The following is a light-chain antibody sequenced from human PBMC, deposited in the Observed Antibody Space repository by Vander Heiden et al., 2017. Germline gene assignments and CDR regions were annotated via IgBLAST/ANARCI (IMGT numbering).Light chain of an antibody. J-gene: IGKJ2*01. Sequence: DIPMTQSPSSLSASVGDRVTITCRASQSISSYLNWYQQKPGKAPKLLIYAASSLQSAVPSTFSGSGSGRDFTLTISSLLPEDVATYYCQQSYSTPPYTFGQGTKLEIK. CDR2: AAS. CDR1: QSISSY. CDR3: QQSYSTPPYT. V-gene: IGKV1-39*01.